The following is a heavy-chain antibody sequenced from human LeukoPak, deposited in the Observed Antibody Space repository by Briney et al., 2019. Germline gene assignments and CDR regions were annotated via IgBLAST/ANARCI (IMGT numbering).Heavy chain of an antibody. CDR2: ISGGGGST. J-gene: IGHJ4*02. CDR3: AKQGPARIPIVVVTAMAH. V-gene: IGHV3-23*01. CDR1: GFTFTSYS. Sequence: PGGSLRLSCAASGFTFTSYSMNWVRQAPGKGLEWVSTISGGGGSTYYADSVKGRFTISRDNSKNTLYLQVNSLRAEDTAVYYCAKQGPARIPIVVVTAMAHWGQGTLVTVSS. D-gene: IGHD2-21*02.